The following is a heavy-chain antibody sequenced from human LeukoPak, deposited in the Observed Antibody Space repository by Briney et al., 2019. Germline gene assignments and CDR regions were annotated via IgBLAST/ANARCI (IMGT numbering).Heavy chain of an antibody. CDR1: GFTFSNYW. CDR2: IYYRGIT. Sequence: PGGSLRLSCAASGFTFSNYWMSWVRQPPGKGLEWIGSIYYRGITHYTPSLKSRVTISVDTSKNQFSLTLTSVTAADTAVYYCAREPYWGQGTLVTVSS. J-gene: IGHJ4*02. V-gene: IGHV4-34*01. CDR3: AREPY.